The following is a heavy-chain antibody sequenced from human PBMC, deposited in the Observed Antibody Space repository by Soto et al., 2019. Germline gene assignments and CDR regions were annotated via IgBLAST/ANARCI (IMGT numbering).Heavy chain of an antibody. CDR2: ISYDGSNK. CDR3: ARDDMGDAYSRGPYNWFDP. D-gene: IGHD6-19*01. Sequence: QVQLVASGGGVVQPGRSLRLSCAASGFTFSSYAMHWVRQAPGKGLEWVAVISYDGSNKYYADSVKGRFTISRDNSKNTLYLQMNSLRAEDTAVYYWARDDMGDAYSRGPYNWFDPWGQGTLVTVSS. J-gene: IGHJ5*02. V-gene: IGHV3-30-3*01. CDR1: GFTFSSYA.